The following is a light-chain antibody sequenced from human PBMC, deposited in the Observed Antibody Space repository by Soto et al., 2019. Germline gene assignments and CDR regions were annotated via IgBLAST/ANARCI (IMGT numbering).Light chain of an antibody. V-gene: IGLV4-69*01. CDR3: QTWGTGTWV. Sequence: QLVLTQSPSAYASLGASVKLTCTLSSGHNNYAIAWHQQQPEKGPRYLMKLNSDGSHTKGDGIPDRFSGSSSGAERYLTISSLQSEDEADYYCQTWGTGTWVFGGGTQLTVL. CDR1: SGHNNYA. CDR2: LNSDGSH. J-gene: IGLJ3*02.